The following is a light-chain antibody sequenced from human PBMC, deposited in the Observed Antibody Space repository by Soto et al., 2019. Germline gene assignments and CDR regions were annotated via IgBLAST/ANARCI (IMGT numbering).Light chain of an antibody. V-gene: IGKV3-20*01. CDR1: QSLSSNY. Sequence: IVLTQSPGTLSLSPGERATLSCRASQSLSSNYLAWYQQKPGQAPRLLIYGVSSRATGVPVSFSGSGSGTDFTLTISRLEPEDFAVYYCQQYVSAPITFGQGTKVDI. J-gene: IGKJ1*01. CDR3: QQYVSAPIT. CDR2: GVS.